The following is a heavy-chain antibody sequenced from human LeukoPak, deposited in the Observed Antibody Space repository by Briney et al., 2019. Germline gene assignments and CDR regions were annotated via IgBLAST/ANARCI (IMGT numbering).Heavy chain of an antibody. Sequence: SETLSLTCTVSGGSISTGGFYWTWIRHHPGKGLEWIGYVYYSGTTSYNPSLKSRVTMSVDTSKNQFSLKLTSLTAAHTAVYYCAREPFDILTGGFDYWGQGTLVTVSS. J-gene: IGHJ4*02. CDR3: AREPFDILTGGFDY. D-gene: IGHD3-9*01. CDR1: GGSISTGGFY. V-gene: IGHV4-31*03. CDR2: VYYSGTT.